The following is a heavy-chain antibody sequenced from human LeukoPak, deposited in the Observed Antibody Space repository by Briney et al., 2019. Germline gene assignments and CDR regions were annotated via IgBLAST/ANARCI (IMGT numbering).Heavy chain of an antibody. D-gene: IGHD3-22*01. Sequence: GGSLRLSCAASGFTFSSYEMNWVRQAPGKGLEWVSYISSSGSTIYYADSVKGRLTISRDNAKNSLYLQMNSLRAEDTAVYYCARDPSRREYYYDSSGYPNWFDPWGQGTLVTVSS. CDR3: ARDPSRREYYYDSSGYPNWFDP. V-gene: IGHV3-48*03. J-gene: IGHJ5*02. CDR1: GFTFSSYE. CDR2: ISSSGSTI.